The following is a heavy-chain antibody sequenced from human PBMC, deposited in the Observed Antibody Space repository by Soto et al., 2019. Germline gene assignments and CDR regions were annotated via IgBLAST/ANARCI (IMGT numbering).Heavy chain of an antibody. CDR2: IRSKANSYAT. J-gene: IGHJ4*02. D-gene: IGHD3-9*01. CDR3: TRHPEVFDWLNDVDY. CDR1: GFTFNGSA. Sequence: GGSLRLSCAASGFTFNGSAMHWVRQASGKGLEWVGRIRSKANSYATAYAASVKGRFTISRDDSKNTAYLQMNSLKTEDTAVYYCTRHPEVFDWLNDVDYWGQGT. V-gene: IGHV3-73*01.